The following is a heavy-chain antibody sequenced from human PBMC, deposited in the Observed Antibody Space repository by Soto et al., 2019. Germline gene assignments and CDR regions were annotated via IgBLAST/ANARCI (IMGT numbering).Heavy chain of an antibody. CDR2: ISASGVST. CDR3: AKDRKTGSGWYWDY. Sequence: EVQLLESGGGLLQPGGSLRLSCAASGFTFSSYAMSWVRQAPGKGLEWVSGISASGVSTYYADSVKGRFTISRDNSENTLYLQMNSLRAEDTALYYCAKDRKTGSGWYWDYWGQGTLVTVS. J-gene: IGHJ4*02. V-gene: IGHV3-23*01. CDR1: GFTFSSYA. D-gene: IGHD6-19*01.